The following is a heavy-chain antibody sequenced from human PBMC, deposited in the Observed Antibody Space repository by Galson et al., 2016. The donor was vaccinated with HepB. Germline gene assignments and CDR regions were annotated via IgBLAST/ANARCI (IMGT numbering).Heavy chain of an antibody. Sequence: SLRLSCAASGFTFSSYGMHWGRQAPGKGLEWVAVIWHGGSSKYYADSVKGRFTISRDNSKNMLYLQMNSLRAEDTALYYCARDLWPRAYYYGSVSYYPTLDYWGQGTLVTVSS. D-gene: IGHD3-10*01. CDR3: ARDLWPRAYYYGSVSYYPTLDY. J-gene: IGHJ4*02. CDR2: IWHGGSSK. CDR1: GFTFSSYG. V-gene: IGHV3-33*01.